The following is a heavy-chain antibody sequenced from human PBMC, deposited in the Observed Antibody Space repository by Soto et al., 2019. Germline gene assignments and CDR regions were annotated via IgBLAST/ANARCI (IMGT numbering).Heavy chain of an antibody. CDR3: ARGGSNFEY. Sequence: GGSLSLSCAASGLTFSGYWMSWVRQAPGKGLEWVANIKKDGSEKNYVDSVKGRFTISRDNAKNSLYLQMNSLRAEDTAVYYCARGGSNFEYWGQRTLVTVSS. CDR2: IKKDGSEK. D-gene: IGHD4-4*01. J-gene: IGHJ4*02. V-gene: IGHV3-7*05. CDR1: GLTFSGYW.